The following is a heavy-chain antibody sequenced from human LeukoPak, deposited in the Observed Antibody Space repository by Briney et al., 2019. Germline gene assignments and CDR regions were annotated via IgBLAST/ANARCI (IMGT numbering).Heavy chain of an antibody. J-gene: IGHJ6*02. V-gene: IGHV4-34*01. CDR2: INHSGST. CDR1: GGSFSGYY. CDR3: ARGRGFLEWLQSNYYYYGMDV. D-gene: IGHD3-3*01. Sequence: KTSETLSLTCAVYGGSFSGYYWSWIRQPPGKGLEWIGEINHSGSTNYNPSLKSRVTISVDTSKNQFSLKLSSVTAVDTAVYYCARGRGFLEWLQSNYYYYGMDVWGQGTTVTVSS.